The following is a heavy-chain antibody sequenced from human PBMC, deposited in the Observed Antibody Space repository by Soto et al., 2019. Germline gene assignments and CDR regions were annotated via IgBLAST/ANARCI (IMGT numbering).Heavy chain of an antibody. CDR3: AHDGYESDNGYDP. J-gene: IGHJ5*02. CDR1: GFSLTSNGVG. D-gene: IGHD6-13*01. V-gene: IGHV2-5*02. CDR2: IYWDDTE. Sequence: QISLKESGPTLVQPTQTLTLTCTFSGFSLTSNGVGVGWIRQPPGKALEWLALIYWDDTERYSPSLKTRLTITKDTSKNQVVLTTTYIDPVDTATYYCAHDGYESDNGYDPWGQGTLVTASS.